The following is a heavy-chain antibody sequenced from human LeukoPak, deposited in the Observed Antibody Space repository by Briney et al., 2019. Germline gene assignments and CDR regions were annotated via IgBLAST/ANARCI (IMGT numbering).Heavy chain of an antibody. J-gene: IGHJ3*02. V-gene: IGHV3-21*01. CDR2: ISSSSSYI. CDR3: ARQWGSGAFDI. CDR1: GFTFSSYS. D-gene: IGHD7-27*01. Sequence: GGSLRLSCAASGFTFSSYSMDWVRQAPGKGLEWVSSISSSSSYIYYADSVKGRFTISRDNAKNSLYLQMNSLRAEDTAVYYCARQWGSGAFDIWGQGTMVTVSS.